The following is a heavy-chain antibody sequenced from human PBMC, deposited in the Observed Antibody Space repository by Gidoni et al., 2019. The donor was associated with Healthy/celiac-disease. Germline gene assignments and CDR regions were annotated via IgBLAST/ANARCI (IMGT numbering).Heavy chain of an antibody. CDR1: GYSFTSYW. V-gene: IGHV5-10-1*03. D-gene: IGHD4-17*01. CDR2: IDPSDSYT. Sequence: EVQLVQSGAEVKKPGESLRISCKGSGYSFTSYWISWVRQMPGKGLEWMGRIDPSDSYTNYSPSFQGHVTISADKSISTAYLQWSSLKASDTAMYYCARKGAVSAGDYVGLDGMDVWGQGTTVTVSS. J-gene: IGHJ6*02. CDR3: ARKGAVSAGDYVGLDGMDV.